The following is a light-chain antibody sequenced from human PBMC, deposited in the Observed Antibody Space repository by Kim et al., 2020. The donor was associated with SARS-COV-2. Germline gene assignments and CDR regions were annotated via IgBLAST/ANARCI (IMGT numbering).Light chain of an antibody. Sequence: GKKVTSSCTRSSGSIDDNYVQWYQQRPGGVPTAVIYEDDQRPSGVSDRFSGSIGNSSNSASLTISGLRTEDEADYYCQSYNRDNVLFGGGTQLTVL. J-gene: IGLJ2*01. CDR1: SGSIDDNY. CDR2: EDD. V-gene: IGLV6-57*03. CDR3: QSYNRDNVL.